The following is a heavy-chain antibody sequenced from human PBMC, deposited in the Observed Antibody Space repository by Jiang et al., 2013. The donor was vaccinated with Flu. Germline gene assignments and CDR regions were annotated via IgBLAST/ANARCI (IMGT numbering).Heavy chain of an antibody. CDR2: SSLALVLS. D-gene: IGHD5-18*01. J-gene: IGHJ4*02. CDR3: AKGVGGYSYGYIDS. Sequence: SWVRQAPGQGLEWMEGSSLALVLSQYAQNFQDRVTITADESTGTAYMELSSLRSEDTAVYYCAKGVGGYSYGYIDSWGQGTLVTVSS. V-gene: IGHV1-69*04.